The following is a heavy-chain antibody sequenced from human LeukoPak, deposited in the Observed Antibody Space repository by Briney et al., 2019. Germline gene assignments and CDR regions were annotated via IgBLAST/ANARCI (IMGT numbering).Heavy chain of an antibody. Sequence: GGSLRLSCAASGFTFSSYAMSWVHQAPGKGLEWVSAISGSGGSTYYADSVKGRFTISRDNSKNTLYLQMNSLRAEDTAVYYCAKDSPQAAAGLNWFDPWGQGTLVTVSS. CDR3: AKDSPQAAAGLNWFDP. CDR1: GFTFSSYA. J-gene: IGHJ5*02. V-gene: IGHV3-23*01. D-gene: IGHD6-13*01. CDR2: ISGSGGST.